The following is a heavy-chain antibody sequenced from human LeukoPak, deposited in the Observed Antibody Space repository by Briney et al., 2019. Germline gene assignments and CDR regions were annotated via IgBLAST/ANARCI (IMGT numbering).Heavy chain of an antibody. D-gene: IGHD6-13*01. CDR1: GGSITSTSYF. CDR3: ARVTGYMTEDYFDY. Sequence: SETLSLTCTVSGGSITSTSYFWGWIRQPPGKGLEWIASIYYSGSTYYNPSLKSRVTISVDTSKNQFSLKLSSVTAADTAVYYCARVTGYMTEDYFDYWGQGTLITVSS. CDR2: IYYSGST. V-gene: IGHV4-39*07. J-gene: IGHJ4*02.